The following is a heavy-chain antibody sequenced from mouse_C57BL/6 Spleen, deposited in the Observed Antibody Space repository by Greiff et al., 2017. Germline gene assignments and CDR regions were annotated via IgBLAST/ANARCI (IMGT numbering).Heavy chain of an antibody. D-gene: IGHD2-10*01. V-gene: IGHV5-17*01. Sequence: EVKVVESGGGLVKPGGSLKLSCAASGFTFSDYGMHWVRQAPEKGLEWVAYISSGSSTIYYADTVKGRFTISRDNAKNTLFLQMTSLRSEDTAMYYCARHPTNYAMDYWGQGTSVTVSS. CDR2: ISSGSSTI. CDR3: ARHPTNYAMDY. CDR1: GFTFSDYG. J-gene: IGHJ4*01.